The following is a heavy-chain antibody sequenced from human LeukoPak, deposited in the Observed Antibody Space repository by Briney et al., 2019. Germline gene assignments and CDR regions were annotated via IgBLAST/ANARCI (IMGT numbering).Heavy chain of an antibody. J-gene: IGHJ4*02. CDR1: GYTFTGYY. V-gene: IGHV1-2*02. CDR3: ARGHDYGGNSGSPNFDY. D-gene: IGHD4-23*01. CDR2: INPNSGGT. Sequence: ASVKVSCKASGYTFTGYYMYWVRQAPGQGLEWMGWINPNSGGTNYAQKFQGRVTMTRDTSISTAYMELSRLRSDDTAVYYCARGHDYGGNSGSPNFDYWGQGTLVTVSS.